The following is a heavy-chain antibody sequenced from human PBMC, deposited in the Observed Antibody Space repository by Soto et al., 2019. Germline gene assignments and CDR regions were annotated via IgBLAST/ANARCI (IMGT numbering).Heavy chain of an antibody. CDR1: GGSGGSFSGYY. CDR2: INHSGST. V-gene: IGHV4-34*01. Sequence: SETLSLTCAVYGGSGGSFSGYYWSWIRQPPGKGLEWIGEINHSGSTNYNPSPKSRVTISVDTSKNQFPLKLSSVTAADTAVYYCARVFYDILTGTLGGMDVWGQGTTVTVSS. D-gene: IGHD3-9*01. CDR3: ARVFYDILTGTLGGMDV. J-gene: IGHJ6*02.